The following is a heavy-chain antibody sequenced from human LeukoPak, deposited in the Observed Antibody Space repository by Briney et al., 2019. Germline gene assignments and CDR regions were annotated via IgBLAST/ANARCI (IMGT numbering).Heavy chain of an antibody. CDR1: GFTFSSYH. J-gene: IGHJ4*02. V-gene: IGHV3-7*01. CDR3: ARDGVTSSVDY. CDR2: IKEDGSRK. Sequence: GGSLRLSCAASGFTFSSYHMNWVRQAPGKGLEWLANIKEDGSRKYHVDSVKGRFTISRDNPKKSLFLQMNSLRAEDTAVYYCARDGVTSSVDYWGQGTLVTVSS. D-gene: IGHD2-21*02.